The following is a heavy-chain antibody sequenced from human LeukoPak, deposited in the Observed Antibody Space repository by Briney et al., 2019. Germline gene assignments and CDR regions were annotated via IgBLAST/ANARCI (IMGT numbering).Heavy chain of an antibody. CDR2: IIPTLGIA. Sequence: ASVKVSCKASGGTFSSYAISWVRQAPGQGLEWMGRIIPTLGIANYAQKFQGRVTITADKSTSTAYMELSSLRSEDTAVYYCARARQIVVVPAAMPVEYYYYGMDVWGQGTTVTVSS. CDR3: ARARQIVVVPAAMPVEYYYYGMDV. J-gene: IGHJ6*02. V-gene: IGHV1-69*04. D-gene: IGHD2-2*01. CDR1: GGTFSSYA.